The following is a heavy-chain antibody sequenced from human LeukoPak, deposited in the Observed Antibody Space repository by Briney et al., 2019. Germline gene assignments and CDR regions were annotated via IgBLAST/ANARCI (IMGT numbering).Heavy chain of an antibody. CDR3: ARDGPWYSTNRTFDY. J-gene: IGHJ4*02. Sequence: GASVKVSCKASGGTFSSYAISWVRQAPGQGLEWMGGIIPIFGTANYAQKFQGRVTITADESTSTAYMELSSLRSEDTAVYYCARDGPWYSTNRTFDYWGQGTLVTVSS. D-gene: IGHD6-13*01. CDR1: GGTFSSYA. CDR2: IIPIFGTA. V-gene: IGHV1-69*01.